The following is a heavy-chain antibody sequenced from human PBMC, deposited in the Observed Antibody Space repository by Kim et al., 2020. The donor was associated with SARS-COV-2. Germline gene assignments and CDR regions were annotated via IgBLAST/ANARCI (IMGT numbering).Heavy chain of an antibody. CDR3: MKGGWGWIWDH. CDR2: IDGSDGTT. V-gene: IGHV3-23*01. D-gene: IGHD2-2*03. CDR1: GFTFTGYA. J-gene: IGHJ4*02. Sequence: GGSLTLSCTTSGFTFTGYAMSWVRQAPGKGLEWVSSIDGSDGTTYYVDSVKGRFTISRDNSKNTLYLQMKSLRADDTAVYYCMKGGWGWIWDHWGQGTRVTVSS.